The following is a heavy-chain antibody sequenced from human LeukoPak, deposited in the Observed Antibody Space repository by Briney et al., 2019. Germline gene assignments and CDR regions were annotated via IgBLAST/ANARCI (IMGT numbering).Heavy chain of an antibody. V-gene: IGHV3-33*01. CDR3: ARNYYDSSGYQEATFNY. CDR1: GFTFSNYG. Sequence: GGSLRLSCAASGFTFSNYGMHWVRQAPGKGLEWVAGIWYDGGYKYYADSVKGRFTISRDNSKKTLFLQMDSLRAEDTAVYYCARNYYDSSGYQEATFNYWGQGTLVTVSS. D-gene: IGHD3-22*01. J-gene: IGHJ4*02. CDR2: IWYDGGYK.